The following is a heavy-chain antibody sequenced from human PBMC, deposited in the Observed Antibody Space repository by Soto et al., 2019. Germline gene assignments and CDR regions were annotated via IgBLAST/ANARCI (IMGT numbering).Heavy chain of an antibody. Sequence: QVQLQQWGTGLLKPSETLSLTCGVYGGSFSGYYWNWIRQPPGKGLEWIGAINQSGSTNYNPSLKSRLTISVDTSKNQFSLRLSSVTAADTAVYYCASGGNRPVIPKGVTATSYYFDYWGQGTLVTVSS. CDR1: GGSFSGYY. CDR2: INQSGST. V-gene: IGHV4-34*01. D-gene: IGHD2-21*02. J-gene: IGHJ4*02. CDR3: ASGGNRPVIPKGVTATSYYFDY.